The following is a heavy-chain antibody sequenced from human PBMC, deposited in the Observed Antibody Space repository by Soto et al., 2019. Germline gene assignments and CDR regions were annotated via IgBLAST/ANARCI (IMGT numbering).Heavy chain of an antibody. J-gene: IGHJ6*02. D-gene: IGHD3-10*01. CDR3: AREMITMVREVLYYYGMDV. CDR1: GFTFSNAW. CDR2: IYYSGST. V-gene: IGHV4-59*01. Sequence: GSLRLSCAASGFTFSNAWMSWVRQAPGKGLEWIGYIYYSGSTNYNPSLKSRVTISVDTSKNQFSLKLSSVTAADTAVYYCAREMITMVREVLYYYGMDVWGQGTTVTVSS.